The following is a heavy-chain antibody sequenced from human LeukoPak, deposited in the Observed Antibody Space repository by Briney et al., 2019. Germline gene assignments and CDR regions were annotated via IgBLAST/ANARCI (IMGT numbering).Heavy chain of an antibody. CDR1: GYSISSGYY. J-gene: IGHJ4*02. V-gene: IGHV4-38-2*02. D-gene: IGHD1-26*01. CDR2: IYHSGST. Sequence: SETLSLTCTVSGYSISSGYYWGWIRQPPGKGLEWIGSIYHSGSTYYNPSLKSRVTISVDTSKNQFSLKLSSVTAADTAVYYCARSREEWELLVGYWGQGTLVTVSS. CDR3: ARSREEWELLVGY.